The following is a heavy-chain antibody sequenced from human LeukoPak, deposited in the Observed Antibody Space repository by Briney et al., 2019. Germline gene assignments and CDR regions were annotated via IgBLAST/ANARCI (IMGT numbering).Heavy chain of an antibody. D-gene: IGHD5-24*01. Sequence: ASVKVSCKASGYTFTSYYMPWVRQAPGQGLEWMGIINPSGGSTSYAQKFQGRVTMTRDTSTSTVYMELSSLRSEDTAVYYCARDSPQLQGRYYFDYWGQGTLVTVSS. CDR3: ARDSPQLQGRYYFDY. CDR1: GYTFTSYY. CDR2: INPSGGST. J-gene: IGHJ4*02. V-gene: IGHV1-46*03.